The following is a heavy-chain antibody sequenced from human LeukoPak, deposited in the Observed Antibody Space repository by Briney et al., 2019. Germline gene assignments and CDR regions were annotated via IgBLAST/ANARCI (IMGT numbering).Heavy chain of an antibody. CDR3: ARVRRARLWPNPYYFDY. V-gene: IGHV3-7*01. CDR1: GFTFSSYS. Sequence: GGSLRLSCAASGFTFSSYSMSWVRQAPGKGLEWVANIKQDGSEKYYVDSVKGRFTISRDNAKNSLYLQMNSLRAEDTAVYYCARVRRARLWPNPYYFDYWGQGTLVTVSS. D-gene: IGHD5-18*01. CDR2: IKQDGSEK. J-gene: IGHJ4*02.